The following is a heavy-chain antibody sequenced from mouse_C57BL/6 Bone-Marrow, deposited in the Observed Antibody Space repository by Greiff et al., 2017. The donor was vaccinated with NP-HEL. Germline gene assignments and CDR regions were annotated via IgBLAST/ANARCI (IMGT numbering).Heavy chain of an antibody. D-gene: IGHD2-3*01. CDR1: GYTFTSYG. V-gene: IGHV1-81*01. CDR3: ARSGWFYFDY. CDR2: IYPRSGNT. J-gene: IGHJ2*01. Sequence: VQRVESGAELARPGASVKLSCKASGYTFTSYGISWVKQRTGQGLEWIGEIYPRSGNTYYNEKFKGKATLTADKSSSTAYMELRSLTSEDSAVYFCARSGWFYFDYWGQGTTLTVSS.